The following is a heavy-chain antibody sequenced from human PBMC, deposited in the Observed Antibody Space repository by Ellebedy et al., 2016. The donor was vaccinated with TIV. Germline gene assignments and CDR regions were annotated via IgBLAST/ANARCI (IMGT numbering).Heavy chain of an antibody. CDR2: IYSGGST. J-gene: IGHJ4*02. V-gene: IGHV3-66*01. Sequence: PGGSLRLSCAASGFTVRSNYMSWVRQAPGKGLEWVSVIYSGGSTYYADSVKGRFTISRDNSKNTLYLQMNSLRAEDTAVYYCARVRMDTAMAVDYWGQGTLVTVSS. CDR1: GFTVRSNY. D-gene: IGHD5-18*01. CDR3: ARVRMDTAMAVDY.